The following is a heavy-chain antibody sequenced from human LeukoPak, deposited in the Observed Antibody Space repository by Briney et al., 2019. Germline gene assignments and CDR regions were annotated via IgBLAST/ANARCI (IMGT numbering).Heavy chain of an antibody. J-gene: IGHJ5*02. D-gene: IGHD2-15*01. CDR1: GFTFSDYY. Sequence: GSLRLSCAASGFTFSDYYMNWIRQPPGKGLEWIGEINHSGRTNYNPSLKSRVIMSVDTSKNQFSLKLSSVTAADTAVYYCARPLGYCSDSRCPQSWFDPWGQGTLVTVSS. CDR3: ARPLGYCSDSRCPQSWFDP. CDR2: INHSGRT. V-gene: IGHV4-34*01.